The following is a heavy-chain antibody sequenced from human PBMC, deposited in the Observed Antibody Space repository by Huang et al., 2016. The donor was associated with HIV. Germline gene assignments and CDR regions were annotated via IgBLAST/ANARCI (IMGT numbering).Heavy chain of an antibody. CDR3: ARASGRIQLPGGYFDL. CDR2: IIPIFCTT. CDR1: GGTFSSYA. Sequence: QVQLVQSAAEVKKPGSSVKVSCEASGGTFSSYAISWVRQAPGKGLEWMGGIIPIFCTTNYTQKFQGRVTITADEASSTAYMELRSLRSEDTAVYYCARASGRIQLPGGYFDLWGRGTLVTVSS. D-gene: IGHD1-1*01. J-gene: IGHJ2*01. V-gene: IGHV1-69*01.